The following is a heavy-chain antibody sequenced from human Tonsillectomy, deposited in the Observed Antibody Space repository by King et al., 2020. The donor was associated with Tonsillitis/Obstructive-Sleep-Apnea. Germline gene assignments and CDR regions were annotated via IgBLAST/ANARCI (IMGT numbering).Heavy chain of an antibody. J-gene: IGHJ4*02. CDR3: AGSGYSYGFDY. V-gene: IGHV4-34*01. D-gene: IGHD5-18*01. Sequence: VQLQQWGAGLLKPSETLSLTCVVYGGSFSGYYWSWIRQPPGKGLEWIGEINHGESTNYNPSLKSRVTISVDTSKNQFSRKLSCVTAADPAVYYCAGSGYSYGFDYWGQGTLVTVSS. CDR2: INHGEST. CDR1: GGSFSGYY.